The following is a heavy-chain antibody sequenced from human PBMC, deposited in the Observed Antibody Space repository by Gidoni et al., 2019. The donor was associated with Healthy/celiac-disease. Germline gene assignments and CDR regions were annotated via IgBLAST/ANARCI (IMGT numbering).Heavy chain of an antibody. CDR1: GFTFSNAW. Sequence: EVQLVESGGGLVKPGGSLRLSCAASGFTFSNAWMNWVRQAPGKGLEWVGRIKSKTDGGTTDYAAPVKGRFTISRDDSKNTLYLQMNSLKTEDTAVYYCTTDSRALWSGYTDYYYYYGMDVWGQGTTVTVSS. CDR3: TTDSRALWSGYTDYYYYYGMDV. CDR2: IKSKTDGGTT. V-gene: IGHV3-15*07. D-gene: IGHD3-3*01. J-gene: IGHJ6*02.